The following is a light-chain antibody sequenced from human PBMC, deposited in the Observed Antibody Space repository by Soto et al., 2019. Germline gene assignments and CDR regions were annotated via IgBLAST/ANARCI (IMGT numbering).Light chain of an antibody. CDR3: QQRSNWPPT. J-gene: IGKJ1*01. CDR1: QSLNRD. CDR2: GAS. Sequence: IVMTQSPATLSMSPGERATLSCRASQSLNRDLAWYQQKPGQSPRLLIFGASIRATGIPARFSGSGSGTDFTLTISSLEPEDFAVYYCQQRSNWPPTFGQGTKVDIK. V-gene: IGKV3-11*01.